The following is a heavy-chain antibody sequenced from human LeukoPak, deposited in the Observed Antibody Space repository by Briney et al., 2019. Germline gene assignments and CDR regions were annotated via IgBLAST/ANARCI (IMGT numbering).Heavy chain of an antibody. D-gene: IGHD3-22*01. J-gene: IGHJ4*02. V-gene: IGHV3-7*01. CDR3: ARGPTSSGYYYEGDY. CDR2: IKQDGGQI. CDR1: GFTFRSYW. Sequence: GGSLRLSCTASGFTFRSYWMSWIRQAPGKGLEWVANIKQDGGQIYYVDSVKGRFTISRDNAKNSLFLQMNSLRAEDTAVYYCARGPTSSGYYYEGDYWGQGTLVTVSS.